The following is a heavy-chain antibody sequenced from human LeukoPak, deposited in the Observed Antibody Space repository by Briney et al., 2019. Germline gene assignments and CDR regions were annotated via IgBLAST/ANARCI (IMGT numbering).Heavy chain of an antibody. CDR2: IRYSGST. CDR3: ARDGVAGGFDY. J-gene: IGHJ4*02. Sequence: KSSETLSLTCTVSGGSIGSYYWNWIRQAPGKGLEWIGYIRYSGSTNHNSALKSRVTISVDTSKNQYSLKLSSVTAADTAVYYCARDGVAGGFDYWGQGTLVTVSS. D-gene: IGHD6-19*01. CDR1: GGSIGSYY. V-gene: IGHV4-59*01.